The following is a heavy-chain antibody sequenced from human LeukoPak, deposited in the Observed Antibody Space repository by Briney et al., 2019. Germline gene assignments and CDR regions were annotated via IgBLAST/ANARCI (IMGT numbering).Heavy chain of an antibody. CDR3: ARGRAAAGRLDY. J-gene: IGHJ4*02. CDR2: INHSGST. V-gene: IGHV4-34*01. Sequence: SETLSLTCAVYGGSFSGYYWSWIRQPPGKGLEWIGEINHSGSTNYNLSLKSRVTISVDTSKNQFSLKLSSVTAADTAVYYCARGRAAAGRLDYWGQGTLVTVSS. D-gene: IGHD6-13*01. CDR1: GGSFSGYY.